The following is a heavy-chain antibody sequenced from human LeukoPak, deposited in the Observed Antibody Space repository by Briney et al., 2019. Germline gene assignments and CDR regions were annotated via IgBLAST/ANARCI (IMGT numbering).Heavy chain of an antibody. J-gene: IGHJ4*02. CDR2: IYYRGTT. CDR1: GGSISSSSYY. D-gene: IGHD3-22*01. V-gene: IGHV4-39*01. CDR3: ASGSDKYYDSSGYYYSVY. Sequence: PSETLSLTCTVSGGSISSSSYYWGWIRQPPGKGLEWIGSIYYRGTTYYNPSLESRVTISVDTPKNQFSLKLTSVTAADTAVYYCASGSDKYYDSSGYYYSVYWGQGTLVTVSS.